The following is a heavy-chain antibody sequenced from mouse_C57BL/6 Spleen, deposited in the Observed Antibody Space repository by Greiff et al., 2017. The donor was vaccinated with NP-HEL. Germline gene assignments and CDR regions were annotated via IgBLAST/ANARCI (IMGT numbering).Heavy chain of an antibody. J-gene: IGHJ3*01. CDR1: GYTFTSYW. V-gene: IGHV1-64*01. Sequence: QVQLQQPGAELVKPGASVKLSCKASGYTFTSYWMHWVKQRPGQGLEWIGMIHPNSGSTNYNEKFKSKATLTVDKSSSTAYLQLSSLTSEDSAVYYCARDYSNSFAYWGQGTLVTVSA. CDR2: IHPNSGST. CDR3: ARDYSNSFAY. D-gene: IGHD2-5*01.